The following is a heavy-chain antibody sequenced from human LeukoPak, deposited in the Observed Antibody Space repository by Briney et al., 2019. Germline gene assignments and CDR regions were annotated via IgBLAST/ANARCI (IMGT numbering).Heavy chain of an antibody. J-gene: IGHJ6*04. CDR2: IKQDGSET. D-gene: IGHD3-10*02. CDR3: AELGITMIGGV. CDR1: GFTFSNYW. V-gene: IGHV3-7*01. Sequence: GGSLRLSCGASGFTFSNYWMSWVRQAPGKGLEWVANIKQDGSETYYVDSVKGRFTISRDNAENSLYLQMNSLRAEDTAVYYCAELGITMIGGVWGKGTTVTISS.